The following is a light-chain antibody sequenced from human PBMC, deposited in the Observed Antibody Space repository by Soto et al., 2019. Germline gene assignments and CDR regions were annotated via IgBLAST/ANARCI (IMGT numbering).Light chain of an antibody. Sequence: DVVMTQSPLSLPVTLGQPASISCRSSQSLIHSDGDTYLNWFQQRPGQSPRRLMYKVSDRDSGVXDXXCGSGSVTDFTLKISRVEAEDVGLYYCMQGTHWPWTFGQGTEVEIK. CDR3: MQGTHWPWT. V-gene: IGKV2-30*02. CDR2: KVS. J-gene: IGKJ1*01. CDR1: QSLIHSDGDTY.